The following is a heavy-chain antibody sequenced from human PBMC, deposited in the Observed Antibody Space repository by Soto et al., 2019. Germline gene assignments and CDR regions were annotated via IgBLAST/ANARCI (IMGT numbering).Heavy chain of an antibody. CDR2: ISGSSDYI. J-gene: IGHJ4*02. V-gene: IGHV3-21*01. D-gene: IGHD6-6*01. CDR1: QFSLSSHS. Sequence: GGSLRLSCAASQFSLSSHSMNWVRQAPGKGLEWVSSISGSSDYIVYADSVKGRFIISRDDAKNSLYLHMNYLTVEDSAVYFCARGETVPPRPGFDLWGQGALVTVSS. CDR3: ARGETVPPRPGFDL.